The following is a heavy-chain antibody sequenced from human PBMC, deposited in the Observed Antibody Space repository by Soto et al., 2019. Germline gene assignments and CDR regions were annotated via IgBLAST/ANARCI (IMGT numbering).Heavy chain of an antibody. J-gene: IGHJ3*02. Sequence: GASVKGSCKASGYTFTSYGISWVRQAPGQGLEWMGWISAYNGNTNYAQKLQGRVTMTTDTSTSTAYMELRSLRSDDTAVYYCARDKFGTLARGARGFPWGDAFDIWGQGTMVTVSS. CDR3: ARDKFGTLARGARGFPWGDAFDI. CDR2: ISAYNGNT. V-gene: IGHV1-18*01. D-gene: IGHD3-10*01. CDR1: GYTFTSYG.